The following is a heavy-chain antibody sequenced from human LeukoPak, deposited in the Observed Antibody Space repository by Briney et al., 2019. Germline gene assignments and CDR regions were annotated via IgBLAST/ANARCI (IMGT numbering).Heavy chain of an antibody. CDR1: GYTFTSYG. D-gene: IGHD3-22*01. J-gene: IGHJ4*02. Sequence: ASVNVSCKASGYTFTSYGISWVRQAPGQGLEWMGWISAYNGNTNYAQKLQGRVTMTTDTSTNTAYMELRSLRSDDTAVYYCARVFHDSSGYYPYYFDYWGQGTLVPVSS. V-gene: IGHV1-18*01. CDR3: ARVFHDSSGYYPYYFDY. CDR2: ISAYNGNT.